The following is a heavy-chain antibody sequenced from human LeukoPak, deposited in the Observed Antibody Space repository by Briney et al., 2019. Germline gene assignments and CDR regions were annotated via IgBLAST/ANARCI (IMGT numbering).Heavy chain of an antibody. CDR1: GYTFTGYY. CDR3: ARGREIAAAGTPRY. Sequence: GASVKVSCKASGYTFTGYYMHWVRQAPGQGLEWMGWINPNSGGTNYAQKFQGRVTMTRDTSISTAYMELSRLRSDDTAVYCCARGREIAAAGTPRYWGQGTLVTVSS. CDR2: INPNSGGT. J-gene: IGHJ4*02. D-gene: IGHD6-13*01. V-gene: IGHV1-2*02.